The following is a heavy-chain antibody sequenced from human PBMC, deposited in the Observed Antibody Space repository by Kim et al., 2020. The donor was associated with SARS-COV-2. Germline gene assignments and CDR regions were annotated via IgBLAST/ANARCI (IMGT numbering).Heavy chain of an antibody. Sequence: GESLKISCKGSGYSFTSYWISWVRQMPGKGLEWMGRIDPSDSYTNYSPSFQGHVTISTDKSISTAYLQWSSLKASDTAMYYCARTSLDILTGYPNYYYGMDVWGQGTTVTVSS. CDR2: IDPSDSYT. CDR1: GYSFTSYW. J-gene: IGHJ6*02. D-gene: IGHD3-9*01. V-gene: IGHV5-10-1*01. CDR3: ARTSLDILTGYPNYYYGMDV.